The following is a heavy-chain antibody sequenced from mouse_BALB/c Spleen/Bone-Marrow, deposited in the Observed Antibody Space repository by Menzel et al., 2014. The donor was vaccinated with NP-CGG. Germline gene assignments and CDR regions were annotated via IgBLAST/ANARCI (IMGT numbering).Heavy chain of an antibody. CDR3: TRSNGNWFAH. J-gene: IGHJ3*01. CDR2: INPSNGGT. D-gene: IGHD2-1*01. V-gene: IGHV1S81*02. Sequence: VQLQQSGAELVKPGASVKLSCKASGYTFTSYYIYWVKQRPGQGLEWIGEINPSNGGTNFNEKFKSKATLTVDKSSSTAYMQLSSLTSEDSAVYYCTRSNGNWFAHWGQGTLVTVSA. CDR1: GYTFTSYY.